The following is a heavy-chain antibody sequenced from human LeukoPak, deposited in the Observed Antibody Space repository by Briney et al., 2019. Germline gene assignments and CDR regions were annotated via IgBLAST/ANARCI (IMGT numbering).Heavy chain of an antibody. CDR1: GYSFTSYW. Sequence: GESLKISCKGSGYSFTSYWIGWVRQMPGKGLEWMGIIYPGDSDTTYSPSFQGQVTISADKSISTAYLQRSSLKASDTAMYYCARSSGYYDSSGYFWGQGTLVTVSS. V-gene: IGHV5-51*01. CDR3: ARSSGYYDSSGYF. J-gene: IGHJ4*02. CDR2: IYPGDSDT. D-gene: IGHD3-22*01.